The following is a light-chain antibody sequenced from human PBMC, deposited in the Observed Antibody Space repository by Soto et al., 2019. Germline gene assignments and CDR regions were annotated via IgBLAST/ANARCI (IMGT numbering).Light chain of an antibody. CDR1: QSTSNNY. CDR2: GAS. V-gene: IGKV3D-20*02. CDR3: QQRDIWPWT. J-gene: IGKJ1*01. Sequence: IVLTQSPGTLSLSPGDRATLSCRASQSTSNNYLAWYQQKPGQAPRLLIYGASNRATGIPDRFSGSGSGTDFTLTISRLEPEDFAVYYCQQRDIWPWTFGQGTKVDIK.